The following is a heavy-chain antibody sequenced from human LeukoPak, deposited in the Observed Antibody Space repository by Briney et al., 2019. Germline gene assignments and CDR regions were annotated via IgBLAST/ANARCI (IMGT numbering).Heavy chain of an antibody. V-gene: IGHV4-39*01. CDR1: GGSISSSSYY. CDR2: IYYSGST. D-gene: IGHD2-8*02. Sequence: PSETLSLTCTVSGGSISSSSYYWAWIRQPPGKGLEWIGGIYYSGSTYYNPSLKSRVTISVDTSKNQFSLKLSSVTAADTAVYYCATTVTGGYYYGMDIWGQGTTVTVSS. J-gene: IGHJ6*02. CDR3: ATTVTGGYYYGMDI.